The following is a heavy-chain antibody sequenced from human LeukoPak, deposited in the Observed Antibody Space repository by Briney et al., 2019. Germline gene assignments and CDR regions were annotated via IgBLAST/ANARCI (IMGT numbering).Heavy chain of an antibody. D-gene: IGHD6-13*01. CDR2: INPNSGGT. CDR3: ARDLGYSSSH. CDR1: GYTFSSYY. Sequence: ASVKVSCEASGYTFSSYYMHWVRQAAGQGLEWMGWINPNSGGTNYAQKFQGRVTMTRDTSISTAYMELSRLRSDDTAVYYCARDLGYSSSHWGQGTLVTVSS. J-gene: IGHJ4*02. V-gene: IGHV1-2*02.